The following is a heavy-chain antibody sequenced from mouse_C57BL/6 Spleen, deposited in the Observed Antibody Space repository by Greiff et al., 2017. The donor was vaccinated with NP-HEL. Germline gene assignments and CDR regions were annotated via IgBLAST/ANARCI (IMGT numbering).Heavy chain of an antibody. CDR3: ASLYDYDVLGAH. CDR1: GYSFTGYF. Sequence: VQLQQSGPELVKPGDSVKISCKASGYSFTGYFMNWVMQSHGKSLEWIGRINPYNGDTFYNQKFKGKATLTVDKSSSTAHMELRSLTSEDSAVYYCASLYDYDVLGAHRGQGTTLTVAS. V-gene: IGHV1-20*01. J-gene: IGHJ2*01. CDR2: INPYNGDT. D-gene: IGHD2-4*01.